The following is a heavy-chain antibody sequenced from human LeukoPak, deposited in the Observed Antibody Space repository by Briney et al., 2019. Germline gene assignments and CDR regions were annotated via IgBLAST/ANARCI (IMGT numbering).Heavy chain of an antibody. D-gene: IGHD7-27*01. CDR1: GYTFTSYG. Sequence: ASVKVSCKASGYTFTSYGISWVRQAPGQGLEWMGWISAYNGNTNYAQKLQGRVTITADKSTSTAYMELSSLRSEDTAVYYCASSKLGNYFDYWGQGTLVTVSS. V-gene: IGHV1-18*01. J-gene: IGHJ4*02. CDR2: ISAYNGNT. CDR3: ASSKLGNYFDY.